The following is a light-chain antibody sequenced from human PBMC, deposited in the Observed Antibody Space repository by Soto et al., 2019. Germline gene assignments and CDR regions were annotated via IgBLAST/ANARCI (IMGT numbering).Light chain of an antibody. CDR3: CLYIGATTYV. J-gene: IGLJ1*01. CDR1: RGFVGSFSL. V-gene: IGLV2-23*01. CDR2: EGH. Sequence: QSVLTQPASVSGSPGQSITISCTGTRGFVGSFSLVSWYQQHPGKAPKVMISEGHRRPSGVPDRFSGSTSVNSASLTIPGLQADDEADYYCCLYIGATTYVFGTGTKVTVL.